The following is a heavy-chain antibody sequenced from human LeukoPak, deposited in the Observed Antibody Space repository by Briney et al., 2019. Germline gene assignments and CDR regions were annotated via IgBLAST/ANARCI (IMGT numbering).Heavy chain of an antibody. Sequence: PRETLPETLAVCGGSVRNISEQCAWVRQPPGKGLEWIGSIYYSGRTFYNPSLKRRVTTSVDTSKNHVFLNLTSVTAADTAVYYCAAQQGPDSRNYFDYWGQGTLVTVSS. CDR3: AAQQGPDSRNYFDY. V-gene: IGHV4-39*01. CDR1: GGSVRNISEQ. J-gene: IGHJ4*02. CDR2: IYYSGRT. D-gene: IGHD6-13*01.